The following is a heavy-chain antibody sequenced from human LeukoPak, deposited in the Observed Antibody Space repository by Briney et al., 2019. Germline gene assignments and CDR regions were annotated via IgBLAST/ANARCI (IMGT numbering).Heavy chain of an antibody. Sequence: PSETLSLTCTVSGGSISSSSYYWGWIRQPPGKGLEWVSVIYSGGSTYYADSVKGRFTISRDNSKNTLYLQMSSLRAEDTAVYYCARWTTRDYYMDVWGKGTTVTISS. CDR3: ARWTTRDYYMDV. D-gene: IGHD3/OR15-3a*01. V-gene: IGHV3-66*01. J-gene: IGHJ6*03. CDR1: GGSISSSSYY. CDR2: IYSGGST.